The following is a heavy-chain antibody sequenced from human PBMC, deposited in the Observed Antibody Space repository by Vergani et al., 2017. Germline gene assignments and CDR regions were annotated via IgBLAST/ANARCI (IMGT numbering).Heavy chain of an antibody. V-gene: IGHV3-23*01. CDR2: INNNGGSK. CDR1: GFTFNSYA. J-gene: IGHJ3*01. Sequence: QLLESGGGLIQPGGSLRLSCAASGFTFNSYAMTWVRQAPGKGLEWVSGINNNGGSKYYADSVKGRLTISRDNSKITLYLQMTDLRAGDTATYYCAKVCGSTSSPYGGGAFDVWGHGTMVTVSS. D-gene: IGHD2-2*01. CDR3: AKVCGSTSSPYGGGAFDV.